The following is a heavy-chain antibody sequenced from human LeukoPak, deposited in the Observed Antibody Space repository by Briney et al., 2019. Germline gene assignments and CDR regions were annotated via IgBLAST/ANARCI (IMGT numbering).Heavy chain of an antibody. CDR3: AKMRVDNWNYGYYFDY. D-gene: IGHD1-7*01. CDR1: GFTFSRYW. V-gene: IGHV3-23*01. Sequence: PGGSLRLSCAASGFTFSRYWMSWVRQVPGKGLEWVSTISGSGDSTYYADSVKGRFTISRDNSKDTLYLQMSSVRVDDTAVYYCAKMRVDNWNYGYYFDYWGQGTLVTVSS. J-gene: IGHJ4*02. CDR2: ISGSGDST.